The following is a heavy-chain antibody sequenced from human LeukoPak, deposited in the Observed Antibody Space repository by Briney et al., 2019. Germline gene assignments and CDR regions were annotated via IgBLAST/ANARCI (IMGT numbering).Heavy chain of an antibody. D-gene: IGHD3-22*01. CDR1: GYTFTTYY. Sequence: ASVEVSCKASGYTFTTYYMHWVRQAPGQGLEWMGIINPSGGSTTYTQKLQGRVTMTRDTSTSTVYMELSSLRSEDTAVYYCARSSDYYDSSGYFDYWGQGTLVTVSS. CDR2: INPSGGST. V-gene: IGHV1-46*04. J-gene: IGHJ4*02. CDR3: ARSSDYYDSSGYFDY.